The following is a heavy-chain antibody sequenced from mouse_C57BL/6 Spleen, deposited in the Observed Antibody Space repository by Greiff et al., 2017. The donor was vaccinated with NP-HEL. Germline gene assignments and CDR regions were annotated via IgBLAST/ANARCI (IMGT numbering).Heavy chain of an antibody. Sequence: EVKVVESGGGLVKPGGSLKLSCAASGFTFSDYGMHWVRQAPEKGLEWVAYISSGSSTIYYADTVKGRFTISRDNAKNTLFLQMTSLRSEDTAMYYCARPFTYYYAMDYWGQGTSVTVSS. J-gene: IGHJ4*01. CDR3: ARPFTYYYAMDY. CDR1: GFTFSDYG. CDR2: ISSGSSTI. V-gene: IGHV5-17*01. D-gene: IGHD5-1*01.